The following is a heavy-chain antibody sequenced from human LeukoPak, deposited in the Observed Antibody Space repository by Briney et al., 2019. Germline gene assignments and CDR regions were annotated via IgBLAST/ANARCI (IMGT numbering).Heavy chain of an antibody. Sequence: PGGSLRLSCAASGFTFSSYSMNWVRQAPGKGLEWVSYISSSSSTIYYADSVKGRFTISRDNAKNSLYLQMDSLRDDDTAVYYCARDGWSQFGEFYFDHWGQGVLVTVSS. CDR1: GFTFSSYS. CDR2: ISSSSSTI. D-gene: IGHD3-10*01. J-gene: IGHJ4*02. V-gene: IGHV3-48*02. CDR3: ARDGWSQFGEFYFDH.